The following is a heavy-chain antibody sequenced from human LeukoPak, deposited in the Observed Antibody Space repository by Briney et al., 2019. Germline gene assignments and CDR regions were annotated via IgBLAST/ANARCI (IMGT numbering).Heavy chain of an antibody. V-gene: IGHV4-34*01. CDR3: ARVGNLYGSGSYYTKPNDY. Sequence: SETLSLTCAVYGGSFSGYYWSWIRQPPGKGLEWIGEINHSGSTNYNPSLKSRVTISVDTSKNQFSLQLSSVTAADTAVYYCARVGNLYGSGSYYTKPNDYWGQGTLVTVSS. J-gene: IGHJ4*02. D-gene: IGHD3-10*01. CDR1: GGSFSGYY. CDR2: INHSGST.